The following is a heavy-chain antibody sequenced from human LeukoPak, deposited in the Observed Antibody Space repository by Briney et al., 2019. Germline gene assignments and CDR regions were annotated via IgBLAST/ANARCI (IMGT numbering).Heavy chain of an antibody. Sequence: GESLRFSCAASGFSFTTYWMSWVRQAPGKGLEWVANINQDGTEKYYVDSVKGRFTISRDSSKNTLYLQMNSLRAEDTAVYYCAKEGGTMIVVEDYFDYWGQGTLVTVSS. V-gene: IGHV3-7*01. CDR1: GFSFTTYW. D-gene: IGHD3-22*01. J-gene: IGHJ4*02. CDR2: INQDGTEK. CDR3: AKEGGTMIVVEDYFDY.